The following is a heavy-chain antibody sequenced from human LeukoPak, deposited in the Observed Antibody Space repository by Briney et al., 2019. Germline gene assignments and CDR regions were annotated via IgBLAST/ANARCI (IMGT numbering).Heavy chain of an antibody. CDR3: ARRPTGYYFYY. CDR2: ISSGANSI. Sequence: GGSLRLSCAASGFTFSSFEMNWFRQAPGKGLDWVSYISSGANSIYYAASVKGRFTISRDNAKNSLYLQMNSLRAEDTSVCYCARRPTGYYFYYWGQGTLVTVSS. CDR1: GFTFSSFE. D-gene: IGHD3-9*01. J-gene: IGHJ4*02. V-gene: IGHV3-48*03.